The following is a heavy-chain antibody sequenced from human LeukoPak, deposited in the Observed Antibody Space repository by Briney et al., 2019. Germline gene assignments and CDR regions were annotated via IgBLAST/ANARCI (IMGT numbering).Heavy chain of an antibody. V-gene: IGHV3-48*01. CDR2: ISSSSSTI. CDR1: GFTFSSYS. CDR3: ARDSPLLSGYYYGMDV. J-gene: IGHJ6*02. Sequence: GGSLRLSCAASGFTFSSYSMNWVRQAPGKGLEWVSYISSSSSTIYYADSVKGRFTISRDNSKNTLYLQMNSLRAEDTAVYYCARDSPLLSGYYYGMDVWGQGTTVTVSS. D-gene: IGHD3-3*01.